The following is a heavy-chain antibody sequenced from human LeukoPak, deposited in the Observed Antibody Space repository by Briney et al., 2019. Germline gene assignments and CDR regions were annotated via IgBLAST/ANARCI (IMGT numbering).Heavy chain of an antibody. Sequence: SETLCLTCTVSGGSISSYYWSWIRQPPGKGLEWIGYIYYSGSTNYNPSLKSRVTISVDTSKNQFSLKLSSVTAADTAVYYCARDYYDSSGYYYDAFDIWGQGTMVTVSS. CDR1: GGSISSYY. J-gene: IGHJ3*02. CDR2: IYYSGST. V-gene: IGHV4-59*01. D-gene: IGHD3-22*01. CDR3: ARDYYDSSGYYYDAFDI.